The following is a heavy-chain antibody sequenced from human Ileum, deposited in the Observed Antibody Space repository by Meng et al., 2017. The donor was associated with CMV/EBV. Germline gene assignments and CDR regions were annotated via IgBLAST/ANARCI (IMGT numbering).Heavy chain of an antibody. J-gene: IGHJ6*02. Sequence: SETLSLTCTVSGDSINTRNYYWGWIRQPPGKGLEWIGSFYYSGTTYSNPSLKSRVTILVDTSNNHFSLKLNSVTAADTAMYYCARGLWFGGYGMDVWGQGTTVTVSS. CDR3: ARGLWFGGYGMDV. CDR1: GDSINTRNYY. D-gene: IGHD3-10*01. V-gene: IGHV4-39*07. CDR2: FYYSGTT.